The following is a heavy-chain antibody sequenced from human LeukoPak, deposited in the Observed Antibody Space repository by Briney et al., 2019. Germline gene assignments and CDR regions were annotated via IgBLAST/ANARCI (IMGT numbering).Heavy chain of an antibody. V-gene: IGHV3-9*03. CDR3: AKDLGSSGWYDAFDI. Sequence: PGRSLRLSCAASGFAFDDYAMHWVRQAPGKGLEWVSGISWNSGSIGYADSVKGRFTISRDNAKNSLYLQMNSLRAGDMALYYCAKDLGSSGWYDAFDIWGQGTMVTVSS. J-gene: IGHJ3*02. CDR2: ISWNSGSI. CDR1: GFAFDDYA. D-gene: IGHD6-19*01.